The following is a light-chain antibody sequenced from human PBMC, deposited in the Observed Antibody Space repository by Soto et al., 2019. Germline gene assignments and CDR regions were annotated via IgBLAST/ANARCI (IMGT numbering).Light chain of an antibody. J-gene: IGKJ5*01. Sequence: DIQMTHSASCVCASXAARVTITXXASQAIGTWLAWYQQKPGTAPKLLISAASTLQTGVPSRFSGSGSGTDFTLTIASLQPEDFATYYCQQTDSFPITFGQGTRLEIK. CDR1: QAIGTW. CDR3: QQTDSFPIT. V-gene: IGKV1-12*01. CDR2: AAS.